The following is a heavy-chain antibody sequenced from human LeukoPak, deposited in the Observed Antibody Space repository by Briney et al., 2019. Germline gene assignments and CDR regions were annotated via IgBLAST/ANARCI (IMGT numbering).Heavy chain of an antibody. CDR1: GGSFSGYY. V-gene: IGHV4-34*01. CDR2: INHSGST. Sequence: SETLSLTCAVYGGSFSGYYWSWIRQPPGKGLEWIGEINHSGSTNYNPSLKSRVTISVDTSKNQFSLKLSSVTAADTAVYYCARVVVGTTRAARPRRHRFDPWGQGTLVTVSS. CDR3: ARVVVGTTRAARPRRHRFDP. D-gene: IGHD1-26*01. J-gene: IGHJ5*02.